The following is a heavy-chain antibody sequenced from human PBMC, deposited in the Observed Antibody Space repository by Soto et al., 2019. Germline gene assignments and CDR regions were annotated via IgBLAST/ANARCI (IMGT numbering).Heavy chain of an antibody. D-gene: IGHD3-10*01. CDR2: IYYLGST. CDR3: ARDGYDGSGSPYPAY. CDR1: GGSMIEYF. Sequence: SETLSLTCSVSGGSMIEYFWSGIRQSPGKGLEWIGYIYYLGSTDYNPSLKSRVTISVDTSKRQFSLRLTSVTAADTAVYYCARDGYDGSGSPYPAYWGPGTQVTVSS. V-gene: IGHV4-59*01. J-gene: IGHJ4*02.